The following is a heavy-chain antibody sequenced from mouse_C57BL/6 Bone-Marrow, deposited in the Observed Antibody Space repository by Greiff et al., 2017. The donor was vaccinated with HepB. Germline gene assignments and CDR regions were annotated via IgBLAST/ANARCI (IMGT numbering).Heavy chain of an antibody. CDR1: GFNIKNTY. CDR3: ARRTSVVEDYFDY. V-gene: IGHV14-3*01. J-gene: IGHJ2*01. Sequence: VQLQQPGAELVKPGASVKLSCKASGFNIKNTYMHWVKQRPEQGLEWIGRIDPANGNTKYAPKFQGKATITADTSSNTAYLQLSSLTSEDTAIYYCARRTSVVEDYFDYWGQGTTLTVSS. CDR2: IDPANGNT. D-gene: IGHD1-1*01.